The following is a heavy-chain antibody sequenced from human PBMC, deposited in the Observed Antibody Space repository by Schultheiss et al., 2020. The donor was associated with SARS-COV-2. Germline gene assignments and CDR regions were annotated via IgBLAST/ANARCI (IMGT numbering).Heavy chain of an antibody. CDR2: IYYDGINK. Sequence: GGSLRLSCAPSGFTFSNSAMHWVRQSPGKGLEWVGIIYYDGINKYYGDSVKGRFTISRDNSKNTLYLHMNSLRVEDTGLYYCARGSPLDWYFDLWGRGTLGTISS. CDR3: ARGSPLDWYFDL. CDR1: GFTFSNSA. J-gene: IGHJ2*01. V-gene: IGHV3-33*01.